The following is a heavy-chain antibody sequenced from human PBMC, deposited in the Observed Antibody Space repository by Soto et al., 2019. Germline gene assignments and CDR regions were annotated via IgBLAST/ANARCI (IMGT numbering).Heavy chain of an antibody. V-gene: IGHV4-39*01. CDR1: GGSISSSSYY. D-gene: IGHD1-1*01. CDR3: ARPLELEPRGGWFDP. CDR2: IYYSGST. Sequence: QLQLQESGPGLVKPSETLSLTCTVSGGSISSSSYYWGWIRQPPGKGLEWIGSIYYSGSTYYNPSLKSRVTISVDTSKNQFSLKLSSVTAADTAVYYCARPLELEPRGGWFDPWGQGTLVTVSS. J-gene: IGHJ5*02.